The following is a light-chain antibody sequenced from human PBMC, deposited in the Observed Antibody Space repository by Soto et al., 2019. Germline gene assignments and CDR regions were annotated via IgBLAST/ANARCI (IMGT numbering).Light chain of an antibody. V-gene: IGKV3-11*01. CDR1: PSVSSY. J-gene: IGKJ1*01. CDR2: DAS. Sequence: EIVLTQSPATLSLSPGEKATLSCRASPSVSSYLAWYQQKPGQAPRLLIYDASIRATGIPARFSGTGSETDFIITITSLEHEVFAVYCWQQRSNWPWTFAQGTKVEIK. CDR3: QQRSNWPWT.